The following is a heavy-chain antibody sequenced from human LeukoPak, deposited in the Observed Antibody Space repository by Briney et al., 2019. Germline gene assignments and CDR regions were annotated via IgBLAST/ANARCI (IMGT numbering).Heavy chain of an antibody. V-gene: IGHV3-23*01. CDR1: GLTFSSYA. CDR3: AKDGGYGSGSYYPDY. Sequence: PGGSLRLSCAASGLTFSSYAMNWVRQAPGKGLEWVSSISGGAGGAAYADSVKGRFTMSRDSSKNTLYLQMNSLRADDTAVYYCAKDGGYGSGSYYPDYWGQGTLVTVSS. J-gene: IGHJ4*02. D-gene: IGHD3-10*01. CDR2: ISGGAGGA.